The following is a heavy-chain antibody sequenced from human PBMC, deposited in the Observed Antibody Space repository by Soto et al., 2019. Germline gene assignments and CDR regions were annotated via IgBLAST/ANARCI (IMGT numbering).Heavy chain of an antibody. CDR2: IVVGSGNT. Sequence: QMQLVQSGPEVKKPGTSVKVSCKASGFTFTSSAVQWVRQARGQRLEWIGWIVVGSGNTNYAQKFQERVTITRDMSTSTAYMELSSLRSEDTAVYYCAADRYDSSGYYPFDYWGQGTLVTVSS. J-gene: IGHJ4*02. D-gene: IGHD3-22*01. CDR3: AADRYDSSGYYPFDY. V-gene: IGHV1-58*01. CDR1: GFTFTSSA.